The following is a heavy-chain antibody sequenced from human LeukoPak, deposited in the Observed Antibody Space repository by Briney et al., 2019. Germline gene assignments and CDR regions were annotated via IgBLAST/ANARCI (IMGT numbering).Heavy chain of an antibody. D-gene: IGHD5-24*01. CDR2: INPNNGGT. CDR3: AGDRDGYIDY. CDR1: GYTLSGYY. J-gene: IGHJ4*02. Sequence: ASVKVSCKASGYTLSGYYIHWMRHAPGQGLEWMGCINPNNGGTDYAQKFQGRVTMTRDTSISTAYMELSRLRSDDTAVYCCAGDRDGYIDYWGQGTLVTVSS. V-gene: IGHV1-2*02.